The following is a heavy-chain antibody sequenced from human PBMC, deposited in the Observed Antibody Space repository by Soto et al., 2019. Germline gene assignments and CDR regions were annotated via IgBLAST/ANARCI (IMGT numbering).Heavy chain of an antibody. CDR2: TVPVFDTS. CDR3: ARGVPNSGAYYTGPSAYDL. D-gene: IGHD3-10*01. V-gene: IGHV1-69*06. J-gene: IGHJ3*01. Sequence: QVQLVQYGAVVKKPGSSVEVSCKASGGTFNGYGISWVRQAPGQGLEWMGGTVPVFDTSKYAPRFQGRVTITADKSTSTAYMELSSVRSEDTAIYFCARGVPNSGAYYTGPSAYDLWGQGTLVIVSS. CDR1: GGTFNGYG.